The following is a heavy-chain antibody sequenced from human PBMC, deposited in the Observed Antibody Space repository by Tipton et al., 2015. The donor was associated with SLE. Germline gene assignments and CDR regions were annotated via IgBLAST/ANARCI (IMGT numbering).Heavy chain of an antibody. J-gene: IGHJ3*02. V-gene: IGHV4-39*07. CDR3: ARVGGSGSGGAFDI. Sequence: TLSLTCTVSGGSISSSSYYWGWFRQPPGKGLEWIGSIYYNGSTYYNPSLKSRVTISVDTSKNQFSLKLSSVTAADTAVYYCARVGGSGSGGAFDIWGQGTMVTVSS. CDR2: IYYNGST. D-gene: IGHD6-19*01. CDR1: GGSISSSSYY.